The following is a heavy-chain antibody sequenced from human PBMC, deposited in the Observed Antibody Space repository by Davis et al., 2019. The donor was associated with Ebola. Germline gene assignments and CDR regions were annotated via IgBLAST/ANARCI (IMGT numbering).Heavy chain of an antibody. Sequence: GGSLRLSCAASGFTFSSYSMNWVRQAPGKGLEWVSSISSSSSYIYYADSVKGRFTISRDNAKNSLYLQMNSLRAEDTAVYYCARERGGGIWYYYGMDVWGKGTTVTVSS. V-gene: IGHV3-21*04. CDR1: GFTFSSYS. J-gene: IGHJ6*04. D-gene: IGHD3-16*01. CDR2: ISSSSSYI. CDR3: ARERGGGIWYYYGMDV.